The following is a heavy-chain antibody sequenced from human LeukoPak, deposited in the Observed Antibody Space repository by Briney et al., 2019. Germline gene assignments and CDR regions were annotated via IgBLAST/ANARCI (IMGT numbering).Heavy chain of an antibody. CDR1: GFTFSSCS. J-gene: IGHJ4*02. D-gene: IGHD1-26*01. V-gene: IGHV3-21*01. CDR2: ISTSSSYI. Sequence: GGSLRLSCAVSGFTFSSCSMNWVRQAPGKGLEWVSSISTSSSYIYYADSVKGRFTISRDNAKNSLYLQMNSLRAEDTAVYYCARDGPGGGSYYSNYWGQGTLVTVSS. CDR3: ARDGPGGGSYYSNY.